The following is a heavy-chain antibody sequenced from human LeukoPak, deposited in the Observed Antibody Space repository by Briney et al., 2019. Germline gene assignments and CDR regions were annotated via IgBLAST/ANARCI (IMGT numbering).Heavy chain of an antibody. Sequence: GGSLRLSCAASGFTFSSYSMNWVRQAPGKGLEWVSSISSSSSYIYYADSVKGRFTISRDNAKNSLYLQMNSLRAEDTAVYYCAEAGIAVAATGGAFDIWGQGTMVTVSS. CDR2: ISSSSSYI. J-gene: IGHJ3*02. V-gene: IGHV3-21*01. CDR3: AEAGIAVAATGGAFDI. D-gene: IGHD6-19*01. CDR1: GFTFSSYS.